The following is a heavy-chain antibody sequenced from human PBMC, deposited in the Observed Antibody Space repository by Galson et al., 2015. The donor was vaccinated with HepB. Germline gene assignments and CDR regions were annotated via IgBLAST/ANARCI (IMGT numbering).Heavy chain of an antibody. V-gene: IGHV3-30*04. CDR3: ARDSGYCSGGSCEYYFDY. J-gene: IGHJ4*02. Sequence: SLRLSCAASGFTFSSYAMHWVRQAPGKGLEWVAVISYDGSNKYYADSVKGRFTISRDNSKNTLYLQMNSLRAEDTAVYYCARDSGYCSGGSCEYYFDYWGQGTLVTVSS. CDR1: GFTFSSYA. D-gene: IGHD2-15*01. CDR2: ISYDGSNK.